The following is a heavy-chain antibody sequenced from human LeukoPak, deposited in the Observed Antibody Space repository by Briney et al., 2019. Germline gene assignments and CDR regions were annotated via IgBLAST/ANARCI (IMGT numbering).Heavy chain of an antibody. Sequence: SQTLSLTCGISGDSVSSNSAAWNWIKQSPSGGLEWLGRTYYRSKWYNDYALSVTRRIAIKPDTSKNQFALQLNSVTPEDTAVYYCVRGLFSTGFDYWGQGTLVTVSS. CDR3: VRGLFSTGFDY. J-gene: IGHJ4*02. CDR2: TYYRSKWYN. V-gene: IGHV6-1*01. D-gene: IGHD3-9*01. CDR1: GDSVSSNSAA.